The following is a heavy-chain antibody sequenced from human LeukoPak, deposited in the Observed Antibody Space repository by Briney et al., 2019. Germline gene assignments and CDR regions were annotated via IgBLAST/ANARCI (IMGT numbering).Heavy chain of an antibody. D-gene: IGHD6-13*01. CDR2: ISAYHGNT. Sequence: GASVKVSCKASGYTFTSYGINWVRQAPGQGLEWMGWISAYHGNTNYAQKLQGRVTMTTHTSTSTAYMELRSLRSDDTAVYYCARASGSGWSVDNSDYRGQGTLVTVSS. CDR1: GYTFTSYG. V-gene: IGHV1-18*01. CDR3: ARASGSGWSVDNSDY. J-gene: IGHJ4*02.